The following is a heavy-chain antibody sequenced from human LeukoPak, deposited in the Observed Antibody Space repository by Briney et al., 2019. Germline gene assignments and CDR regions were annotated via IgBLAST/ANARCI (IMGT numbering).Heavy chain of an antibody. CDR3: ARGPPRGKYYYMDV. D-gene: IGHD1-1*01. J-gene: IGHJ6*03. CDR1: GFTFSSFD. CDR2: IGTASDT. V-gene: IGHV3-13*01. Sequence: GGSLRLSCEASGFTFSSFDMRWVRQPTGQGLEWVSTIGTASDTYYPGCVEGLFTLSRDNAKNSLYLQMNSLTAGDTAVYYCARGPPRGKYYYMDVWGKGTTVTVSS.